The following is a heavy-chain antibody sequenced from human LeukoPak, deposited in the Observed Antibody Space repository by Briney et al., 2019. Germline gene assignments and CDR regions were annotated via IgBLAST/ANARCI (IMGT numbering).Heavy chain of an antibody. J-gene: IGHJ3*02. CDR2: IRYDGSNK. D-gene: IGHD3-22*01. CDR1: GFTFSSYG. CDR3: ARASSPHYDSSGPNAFHI. V-gene: IGHV3-30*02. Sequence: PGGSLRLSCAASGFTFSSYGMHWVRQAPGKGLEWVTFIRYDGSNKYYADSVKGRFTISRDNSKNTLYLRMNSLRAEDTAVYYCARASSPHYDSSGPNAFHIWGQGTMVTVSS.